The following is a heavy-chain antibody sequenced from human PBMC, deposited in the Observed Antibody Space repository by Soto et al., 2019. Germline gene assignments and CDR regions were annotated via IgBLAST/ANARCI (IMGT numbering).Heavy chain of an antibody. Sequence: AAVKVSCKASGYTSSSYGISWVRQAPGQGLEWMGWINAYNGNTDFAQKVHGRVTMTTDRSTSTAYMELRSLRSDDTAVYYCAGHQEGSSTWYAFDYWGQGTMVTVSS. CDR2: INAYNGNT. V-gene: IGHV1-18*04. CDR1: GYTSSSYG. D-gene: IGHD6-13*01. J-gene: IGHJ4*02. CDR3: AGHQEGSSTWYAFDY.